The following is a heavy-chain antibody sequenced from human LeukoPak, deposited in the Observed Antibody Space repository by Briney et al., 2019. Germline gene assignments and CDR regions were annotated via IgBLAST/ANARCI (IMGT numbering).Heavy chain of an antibody. D-gene: IGHD3-10*01. CDR1: GYTLTIYD. J-gene: IGHJ4*02. V-gene: IGHV1-8*01. CDR2: MNPNSGST. Sequence: ASVKVSCKASGYTLTIYDINWVRQPTGQGLEWMGCMNPNSGSTGYAQKFQGRVTMTRNTSISTAYMELSSLRSEDTAVYYGARSSSLDYYGAGSSDYWGQGTLVTVSS. CDR3: ARSSSLDYYGAGSSDY.